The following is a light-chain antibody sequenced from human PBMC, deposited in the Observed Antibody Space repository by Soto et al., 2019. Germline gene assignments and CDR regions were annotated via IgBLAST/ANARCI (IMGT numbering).Light chain of an antibody. J-gene: IGKJ2*01. CDR3: QQYYNTPST. V-gene: IGKV4-1*01. CDR1: QSVLYSSNNKNY. CDR2: WGS. Sequence: DIVLTQSPDSLTVSLGERATINCKSSQSVLYSSNNKNYLAWYQQKPGQPPKLLIYWGSTRESGVPDRFSGSGSGTDFPLTISSLQAEDVAVYYCQQYYNTPSTFGQGTKLEIK.